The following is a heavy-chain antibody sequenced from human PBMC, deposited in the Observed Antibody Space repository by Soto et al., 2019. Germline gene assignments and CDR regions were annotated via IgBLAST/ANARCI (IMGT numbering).Heavy chain of an antibody. Sequence: SETLSLTCTVSGGSISSYYWTWIRQPPGKGLEWIGYVYYSGSTKYNPSLKSRVTISVDTSKNQFSLNLSSVTAADTAVYYCARPGIRDAFDIWGQGTMVTVSS. CDR1: GGSISSYY. CDR2: VYYSGST. V-gene: IGHV4-59*08. CDR3: ARPGIRDAFDI. J-gene: IGHJ3*02.